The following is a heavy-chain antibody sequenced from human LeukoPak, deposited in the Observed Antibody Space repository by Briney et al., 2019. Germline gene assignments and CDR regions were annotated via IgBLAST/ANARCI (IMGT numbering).Heavy chain of an antibody. CDR3: ARGPDMVMGVNFVY. V-gene: IGHV3-7*03. Sequence: PGGSLRLSCAASGFTFSSDWMNWVRQAPGKGLEWVANINQDGSEKNYVDSVKGRFTISRDNAKNSLYLQRNSLRAEDTAAYYCARGPDMVMGVNFVYWGQGALVTVSS. CDR1: GFTFSSDW. CDR2: INQDGSEK. J-gene: IGHJ4*02. D-gene: IGHD3-10*01.